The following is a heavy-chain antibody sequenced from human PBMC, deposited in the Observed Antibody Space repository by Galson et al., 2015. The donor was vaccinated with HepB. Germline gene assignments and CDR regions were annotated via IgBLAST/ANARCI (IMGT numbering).Heavy chain of an antibody. D-gene: IGHD4/OR15-4a*01. CDR1: GFTFSSYS. CDR3: ARESVTMHDY. CDR2: ISSSSSGI. Sequence: SLRLSCAASGFTFSSYSMNWVRQAPGKGLEWVSYISSSSSGIYYTDSVKGRFTISRDNAKNSLYLQMNSLRDEDTAVYYCARESVTMHDYSGQGTLVTVSS. J-gene: IGHJ4*02. V-gene: IGHV3-48*02.